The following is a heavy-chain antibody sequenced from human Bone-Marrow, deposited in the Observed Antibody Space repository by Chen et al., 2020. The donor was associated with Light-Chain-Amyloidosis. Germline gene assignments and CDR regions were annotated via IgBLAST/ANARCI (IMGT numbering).Heavy chain of an antibody. J-gene: IGHJ3*02. D-gene: IGHD3-10*01. CDR3: ARVGDGSNRSEALEI. V-gene: IGHV3-7*01. Sequence: EGQLVQSGGGLVQPGGSRGLSCEASGFPFGGYWMSWVRQAPGKGLGWVANIKQSGSDKDYLESVKGRFTISRDNGKNSLYLQMNNLRAEDTAVYYCARVGDGSNRSEALEIWGQGTMVTVSS. CDR1: GFPFGGYW. CDR2: IKQSGSDK.